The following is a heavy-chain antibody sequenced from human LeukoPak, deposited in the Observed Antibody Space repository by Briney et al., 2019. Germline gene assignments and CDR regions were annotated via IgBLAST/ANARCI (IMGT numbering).Heavy chain of an antibody. CDR2: IFPGDSDT. V-gene: IGHV5-51*01. D-gene: IGHD3-22*01. J-gene: IGHJ4*02. CDR1: GYSFTIYW. Sequence: GESLKISCKGSGYSFTIYWIGWVRQRPGKGLEWMGLIFPGDSDTRYSPSFRGQVTISADRSISTAYLQWSSLKASDTAMYYCARSDYYDSSSGYWGQGTLVTVSS. CDR3: ARSDYYDSSSGY.